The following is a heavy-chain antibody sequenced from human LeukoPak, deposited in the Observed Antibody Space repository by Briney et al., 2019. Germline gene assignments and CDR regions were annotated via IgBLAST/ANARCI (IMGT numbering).Heavy chain of an antibody. V-gene: IGHV3-23*01. CDR2: ISGSGGST. D-gene: IGHD4-23*01. CDR1: GFTFSSYA. CDR3: AKYIGGSIDKYYFDY. J-gene: IGHJ4*02. Sequence: GGSLRLSCAASGFTFSSYAMSWVRQAPGKGLEWVSAISGSGGSTYYADSVKGRFTISRDNSKNTLYLQMNSLRAEDTAVYYCAKYIGGSIDKYYFDYWGQGTLVTVSS.